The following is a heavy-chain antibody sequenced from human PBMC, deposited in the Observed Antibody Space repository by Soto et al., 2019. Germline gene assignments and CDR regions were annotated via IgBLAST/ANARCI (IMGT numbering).Heavy chain of an antibody. D-gene: IGHD3-9*01. J-gene: IGHJ4*02. CDR3: ASSTGYRIFDC. Sequence: QITLKESGPTLVKPTQTLTLTCTFSGFSLSTTGVGVGWIRQPPGKALEWLALIFWDDDKRYSPSLKSRLSITKDTSKNQVVLTMTNMDPVDTATYYCASSTGYRIFDCWGQGTLVAVSS. CDR1: GFSLSTTGVG. V-gene: IGHV2-5*02. CDR2: IFWDDDK.